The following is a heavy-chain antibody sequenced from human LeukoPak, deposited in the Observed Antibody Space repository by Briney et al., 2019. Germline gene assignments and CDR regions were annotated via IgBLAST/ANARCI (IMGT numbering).Heavy chain of an antibody. J-gene: IGHJ3*02. D-gene: IGHD6-6*01. Sequence: ASVKVSCKASGYTFTGYYMHWVRQAPGQGLEWMGQINPNSGGTNYAQKFQGRVTMTRDTSTSTAYMELSRLRSDDTAVYYCAREDSSSSGAFDIWGQGTMVTVSS. CDR2: INPNSGGT. CDR3: AREDSSSSGAFDI. CDR1: GYTFTGYY. V-gene: IGHV1-2*06.